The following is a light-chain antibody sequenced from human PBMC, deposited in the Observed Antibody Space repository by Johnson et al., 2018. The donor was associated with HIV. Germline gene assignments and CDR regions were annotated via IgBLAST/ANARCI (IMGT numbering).Light chain of an antibody. V-gene: IGLV1-51*01. J-gene: IGLJ1*01. CDR2: DNN. CDR3: GAWDSSLSAHYV. CDR1: SSNIGNNY. Sequence: QSVLSQPPSVSAAPGQKVTISCSGSSSNIGNNYVSWYQHLPGTAPKLLIYDNNKRPSGIPDRFSASESGTSATLGITGLQNGEEAEYYCGAWDSSLSAHYVFGTWTNSTVL.